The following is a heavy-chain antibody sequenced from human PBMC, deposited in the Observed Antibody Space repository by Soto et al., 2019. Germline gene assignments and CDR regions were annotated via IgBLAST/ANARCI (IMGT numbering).Heavy chain of an antibody. V-gene: IGHV4-39*07. CDR1: GGSISSSSYY. Sequence: SETLSLTCTVSGGSISSSSYYWGWIRQPPGKGLEWIGEINHSGSTNYNPSLKSRVTISVDTSKNQFSLKLSSVTAADTALYYCARALLRRYDILTGYFFDYWGLGTLVTVSS. CDR3: ARALLRRYDILTGYFFDY. CDR2: INHSGST. J-gene: IGHJ4*02. D-gene: IGHD3-9*01.